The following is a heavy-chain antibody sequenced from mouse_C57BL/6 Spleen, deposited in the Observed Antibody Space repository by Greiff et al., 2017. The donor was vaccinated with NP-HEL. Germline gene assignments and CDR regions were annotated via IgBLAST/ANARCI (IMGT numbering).Heavy chain of an antibody. J-gene: IGHJ4*01. CDR2: IRNKANNHAT. CDR3: TRQDYYGSSYAMDY. V-gene: IGHV6-6*01. D-gene: IGHD1-1*01. Sequence: EVKLMESGGGLVQPGGSMKLSCAASGFTFSDAWMDWVRQSPEKGLEWVAEIRNKANNHATDYAESVKGRFTISRDDSKSSVYLQMNSLRAEDTDIDYGTRQDYYGSSYAMDYWGQGTSVTVSS. CDR1: GFTFSDAW.